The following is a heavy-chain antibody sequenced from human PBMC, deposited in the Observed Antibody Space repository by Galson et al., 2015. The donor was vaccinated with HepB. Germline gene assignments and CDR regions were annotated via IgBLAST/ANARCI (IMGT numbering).Heavy chain of an antibody. CDR1: GYTFTSYG. CDR3: ARGVSGWDSVFAY. J-gene: IGHJ4*02. V-gene: IGHV1-18*01. D-gene: IGHD6-19*01. Sequence: SVKVSCKASGYTFTSYGITWVRQAPGQGLEWMGGIDAYNGNTNYAQKFQGRVTMTTDTSTTTGYMELRSLRSDDTAVYYCARGVSGWDSVFAYWGQGTLVTVSS. CDR2: IDAYNGNT.